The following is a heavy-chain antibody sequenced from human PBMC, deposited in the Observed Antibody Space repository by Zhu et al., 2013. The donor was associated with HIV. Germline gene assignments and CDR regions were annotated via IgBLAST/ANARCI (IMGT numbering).Heavy chain of an antibody. CDR3: ARAGARITMIVVVEGAFDI. CDR1: GGTFSSYA. D-gene: IGHD3-22*01. CDR2: IIPIFGTA. V-gene: IGHV1-69*12. Sequence: QVQLVQSGAEVKKPGSSVKVSCKASGGTFSSYAISWVRQAPGQGLEWMGGIIPIFGTANYAQKFQGRVTITADESTSTAYMELSSLRSEDTAVYYCARAGARITMIVVVEGAFDIWGQGTNGHRLF. J-gene: IGHJ3*02.